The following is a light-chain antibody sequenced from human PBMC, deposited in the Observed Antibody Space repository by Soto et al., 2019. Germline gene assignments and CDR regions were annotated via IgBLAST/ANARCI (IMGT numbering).Light chain of an antibody. V-gene: IGKV3-11*01. J-gene: IGKJ1*01. Sequence: ETVLTQSPATLSLSPGERATLSCRAIQSVRSTLAWSQHSPGQAPRLLIYDASNRATGIPGSFSGSGYGTDFTLTISNLEPEDFAVYYCQQRDNWPWTFGQGAKVAIK. CDR3: QQRDNWPWT. CDR2: DAS. CDR1: QSVRST.